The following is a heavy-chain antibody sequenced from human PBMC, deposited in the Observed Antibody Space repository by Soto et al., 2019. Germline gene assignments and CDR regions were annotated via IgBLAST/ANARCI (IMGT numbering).Heavy chain of an antibody. Sequence: LRLSCAASGFTFTSYAMSWVRQPPGRGLEWVSVMTGTDGTTYYADSVRGRFTISRDNSKNTVYLQMHSLRAEDTAVYYCAKAQEASGNVNSYFDSWGQGTLVTVSS. CDR2: MTGTDGTT. D-gene: IGHD2-15*01. V-gene: IGHV3-23*01. CDR3: AKAQEASGNVNSYFDS. CDR1: GFTFTSYA. J-gene: IGHJ4*02.